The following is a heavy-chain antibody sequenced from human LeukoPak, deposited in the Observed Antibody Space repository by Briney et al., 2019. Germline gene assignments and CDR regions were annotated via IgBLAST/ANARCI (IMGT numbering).Heavy chain of an antibody. J-gene: IGHJ4*02. V-gene: IGHV4-34*01. CDR3: ARGLEAAAGIYFDY. CDR1: GGPFSGYY. CDR2: INHSGST. D-gene: IGHD6-13*01. Sequence: SETLSLTCAVYGGPFSGYYWSWIRQPPGKGLEWIGEINHSGSTNYNPSLKSRVTISVDTSKNQFSLKLSSVTAADTAVCYCARGLEAAAGIYFDYWGQGTLVTVSS.